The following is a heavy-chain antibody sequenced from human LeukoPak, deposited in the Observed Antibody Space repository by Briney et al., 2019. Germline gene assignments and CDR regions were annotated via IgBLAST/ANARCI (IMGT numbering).Heavy chain of an antibody. CDR1: GFMFDDSA. CDR3: AKEGYSHTSNYFDN. V-gene: IGHV3-43*02. J-gene: IGHJ4*02. D-gene: IGHD2-15*01. CDR2: ISGDGVST. Sequence: GGSLRLSCAASGFMFDDSAMQWVRQAPGPRLEWVSLISGDGVSTFYADSVKGRFTISRDNSKNPLSLQMDSLTTEDTALYYCAKEGYSHTSNYFDNWGQGILVTVSS.